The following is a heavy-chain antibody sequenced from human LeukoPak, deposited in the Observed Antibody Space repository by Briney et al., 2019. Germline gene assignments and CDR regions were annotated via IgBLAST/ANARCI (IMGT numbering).Heavy chain of an antibody. V-gene: IGHV4-38-2*02. CDR2: IYHSGST. CDR1: GYSISSGYY. J-gene: IGHJ4*02. Sequence: RTSETLSLTCTVSGYSISSGYYWGWIRQPPGKGLEWIGSIYHSGSTYYNPSLKSRVTISVDTSKNQFSLKLSSVTAADTAVYYCARGRRYGVRGVIGPYYFDYWGQGTLVTVSS. CDR3: ARGRRYGVRGVIGPYYFDY. D-gene: IGHD3-10*01.